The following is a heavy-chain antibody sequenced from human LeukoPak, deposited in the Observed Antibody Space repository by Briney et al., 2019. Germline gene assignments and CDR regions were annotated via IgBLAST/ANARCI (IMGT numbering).Heavy chain of an antibody. CDR2: INHSGST. CDR1: GGSFSGYY. CDR3: ARGAVAWARGVPAASWFDP. J-gene: IGHJ5*02. D-gene: IGHD2-2*01. V-gene: IGHV4-34*01. Sequence: PSETLSFTCAVYGGSFSGYYWSWIRQPPGKGLEWIGEINHSGSTNYNPSLKSRVTISVDTSKNQFSLKLSSVTAADTAVYYCARGAVAWARGVPAASWFDPWGQGTLVTVSS.